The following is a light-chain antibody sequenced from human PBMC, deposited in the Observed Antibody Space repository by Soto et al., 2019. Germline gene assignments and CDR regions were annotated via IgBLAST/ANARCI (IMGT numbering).Light chain of an antibody. V-gene: IGKV3-11*01. CDR2: DAS. CDR3: QQRGNWPT. Sequence: EIVLTQSPATLSLSPGERATLSCRASQSVGSYLAWYQQKPGQPPRLLIYDASTRATGIPARFSGSGSGTDFTLTISSLEPEDFAVYYCQQRGNWPTFGQGTRLEIK. J-gene: IGKJ5*01. CDR1: QSVGSY.